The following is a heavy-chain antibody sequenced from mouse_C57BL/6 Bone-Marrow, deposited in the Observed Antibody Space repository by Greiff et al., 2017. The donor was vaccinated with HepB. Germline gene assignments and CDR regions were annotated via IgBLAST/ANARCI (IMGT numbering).Heavy chain of an antibody. CDR2: ISDGGSYT. J-gene: IGHJ3*01. Sequence: EVKLVESGGGLVKPGGSLKLSCAASGFTFSSYAMSWVRQTPEKRLEWVATISDGGSYTYYPDNVKGRFTISRDNAKNNLYLQMSHLKSEDTAMYYCAREGDYDYDVGWFAYWGQGTRVTVSA. CDR3: AREGDYDYDVGWFAY. V-gene: IGHV5-4*01. CDR1: GFTFSSYA. D-gene: IGHD2-4*01.